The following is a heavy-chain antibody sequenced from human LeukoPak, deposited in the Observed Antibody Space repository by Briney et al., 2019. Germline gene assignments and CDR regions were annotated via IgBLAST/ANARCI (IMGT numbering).Heavy chain of an antibody. J-gene: IGHJ5*02. CDR2: MNPNSGNT. CDR1: GYTFTSYD. Sequence: EASVKVSCKASGYTFTSYDINWVRQATGQGLEWMGWMNPNSGNTGYAQKFQGRVTITRDTSISTAYMELSSLRSEDTAVYYCARGRKAYRKTPNWFVPWGQGTLVTVSS. CDR3: ARGRKAYRKTPNWFVP. V-gene: IGHV1-8*03. D-gene: IGHD3-16*01.